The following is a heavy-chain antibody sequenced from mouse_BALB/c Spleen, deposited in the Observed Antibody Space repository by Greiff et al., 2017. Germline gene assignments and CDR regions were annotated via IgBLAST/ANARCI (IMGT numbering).Heavy chain of an antibody. Sequence: EVMLVESGPSLVKPSQTLSLTCSVTGDSITSGYWNWIRKFPGNKLEYMGYISYSGSTYYNPSLKSRISITRDTSKNQYYLQLNSVTTEDTATYYCARWKSTMITTEAMDYWGQGTSVTVSS. CDR1: GDSITSGY. D-gene: IGHD2-4*01. CDR3: ARWKSTMITTEAMDY. CDR2: ISYSGST. J-gene: IGHJ4*01. V-gene: IGHV3-8*02.